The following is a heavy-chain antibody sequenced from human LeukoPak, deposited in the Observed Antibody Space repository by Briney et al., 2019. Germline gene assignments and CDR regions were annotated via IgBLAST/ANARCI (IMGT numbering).Heavy chain of an antibody. CDR2: VSYDGGAK. CDR1: GFTFNTYA. CDR3: ARSLGSGWIHLVEY. Sequence: GGSLRLSCAASGFTFNTYALHWVRQAPGKGLEWVAVVSYDGGAKYYADSVKGRFNISRDNSKNTVDLQMYSLRAEDSAVYYCARSLGSGWIHLVEYWGQGTLVTVS. V-gene: IGHV3-30*03. D-gene: IGHD6-19*01. J-gene: IGHJ4*02.